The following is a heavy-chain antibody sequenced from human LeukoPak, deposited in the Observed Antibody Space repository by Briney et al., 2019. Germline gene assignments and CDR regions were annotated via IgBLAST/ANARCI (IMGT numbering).Heavy chain of an antibody. CDR2: INPNSGGT. J-gene: IGHJ4*02. V-gene: IGHV1-2*02. CDR3: ARDQICSRTSCYTGVGFDY. CDR1: GYTFTGYY. Sequence: ASVKVSCKASGYTFTGYYMHWVRQAPGQGLEWMGWINPNSGGTNYAQKFQGRVTMTRDTSISTAYMELSRLRSDDTAVYFCARDQICSRTSCYTGVGFDYWGQGTLVTVSS. D-gene: IGHD2-2*02.